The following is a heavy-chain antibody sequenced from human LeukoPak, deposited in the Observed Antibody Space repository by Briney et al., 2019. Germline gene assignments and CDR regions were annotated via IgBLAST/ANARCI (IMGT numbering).Heavy chain of an antibody. CDR1: RFTFSNYV. V-gene: IGHV3-7*01. CDR3: ARVVGTMVRGACPPDY. Sequence: PGGSLRLSCAASRFTFSNYVMHWVRQAPGKGLEWVANIKQDGSEKYYVDSVKGRFTISRDNAKNSLYLQMNSLRAEDTAVYYCARVVGTMVRGACPPDYWGQGTLVTVSS. D-gene: IGHD3-10*01. CDR2: IKQDGSEK. J-gene: IGHJ4*02.